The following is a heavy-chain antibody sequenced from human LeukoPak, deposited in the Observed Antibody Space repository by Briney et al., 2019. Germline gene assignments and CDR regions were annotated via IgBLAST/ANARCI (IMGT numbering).Heavy chain of an antibody. CDR2: IYSGGST. Sequence: PGGSLRLSCAASGFTVGSNTMSWVRQAPGKGLEWVSIIYSGGSTSYADSVKGRFTISRDNSKNTLYLQMNSLGTEDTAVYYCARGGSCFDISGYYFYWGQGTLVTVSS. CDR3: ARGGSCFDISGYYFY. CDR1: GFTVGSNT. J-gene: IGHJ4*02. V-gene: IGHV3-66*01. D-gene: IGHD3-22*01.